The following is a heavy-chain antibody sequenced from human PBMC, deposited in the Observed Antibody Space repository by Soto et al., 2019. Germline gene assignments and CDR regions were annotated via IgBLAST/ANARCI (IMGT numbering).Heavy chain of an antibody. J-gene: IGHJ4*02. D-gene: IGHD2-21*02. CDR1: GFTFSGHY. Sequence: PGGSLRLSCEGSGFTFSGHYMDWVRQAPGKRREWLGRIRNKPNGHTTAYAASVKGRFTISRDDSKNLVYLQMNSLKSEDTALYYCSTTVITAPLFEYWGQGTLVAVSS. CDR2: IRNKPNGHTT. V-gene: IGHV3-72*01. CDR3: STTVITAPLFEY.